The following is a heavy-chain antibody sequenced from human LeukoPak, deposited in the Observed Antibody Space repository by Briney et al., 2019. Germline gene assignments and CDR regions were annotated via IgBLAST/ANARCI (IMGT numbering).Heavy chain of an antibody. CDR1: GGSINSYY. J-gene: IGHJ4*02. Sequence: PSETLSLTCTVSGGSINSYYWSWIRQPPGKGLEWIGYIYYSGSTNYSPSLKGRVTISVDTSKNQFSLKLSSVTAADTAVYYCARHDPRGEPARLGFFDYWGQGTLVTVSS. CDR3: ARHDPRGEPARLGFFDY. D-gene: IGHD6-6*01. CDR2: IYYSGST. V-gene: IGHV4-59*08.